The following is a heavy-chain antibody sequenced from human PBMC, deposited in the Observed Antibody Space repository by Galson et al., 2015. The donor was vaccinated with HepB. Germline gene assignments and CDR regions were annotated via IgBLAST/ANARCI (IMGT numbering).Heavy chain of an antibody. CDR2: IYFSAST. J-gene: IGHJ6*02. CDR1: GGSISSYY. D-gene: IGHD6-6*01. V-gene: IGHV4-59*01. CDR3: ARASFSNYYYSGMDV. Sequence: LSLTCTVSGGSISSYYWSWIRQPPGKGLEWIGYIYFSASTNYNPSLKSRVTISLDTSKNQFSLKLSSVTAADTAVYYCARASFSNYYYSGMDVWGQGTTVTVSS.